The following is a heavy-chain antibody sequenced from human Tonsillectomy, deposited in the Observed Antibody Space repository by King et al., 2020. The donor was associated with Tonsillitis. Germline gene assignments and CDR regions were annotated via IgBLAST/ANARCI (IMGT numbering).Heavy chain of an antibody. J-gene: IGHJ6*04. CDR3: ARRVDLGDYGMDV. CDR1: GYRFTSYL. Sequence: QLVQSGAEVKKPGESLRISCKGSGYRFTSYLISWVRQMPGKGLEWIGRIDPSDSYTNYSPSFQGHVTISAVKSISTAYLQQSRLKASDTAMYYCARRVDLGDYGMDVWGKGTTLTVSS. V-gene: IGHV5-10-1*01. CDR2: IDPSDSYT.